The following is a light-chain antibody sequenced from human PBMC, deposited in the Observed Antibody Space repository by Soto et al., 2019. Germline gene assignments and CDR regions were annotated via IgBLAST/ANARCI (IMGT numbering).Light chain of an antibody. Sequence: QSVLTQPASVSGSPGQSISISCTGTSSDVGSYNLVSWYQQHPGKAPKLMIYEGSKRPSGVSNRFSGSKSGNTASLTISGLHAEDEADYYCCSSAGNSTHVVFGGGTKVTVL. CDR1: SSDVGSYNL. CDR2: EGS. J-gene: IGLJ2*01. CDR3: CSSAGNSTHVV. V-gene: IGLV2-23*01.